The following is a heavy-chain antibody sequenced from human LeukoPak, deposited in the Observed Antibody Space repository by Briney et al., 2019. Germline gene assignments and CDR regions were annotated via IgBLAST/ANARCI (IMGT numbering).Heavy chain of an antibody. CDR3: TRDRPNSSSWYSYFDY. V-gene: IGHV6-1*01. CDR1: GDSVSSNSGA. J-gene: IGHJ4*02. D-gene: IGHD6-13*01. CDR2: TYYRSKWYN. Sequence: SPTLSLTCAISGDSVSSNSGAWNWIRQSPSRGLEWLGRTYYRSKWYNDYAVSVKSRITINPDTSKNQFSLQLNSVTPEDTAVYYCTRDRPNSSSWYSYFDYWGQGTLVTVSS.